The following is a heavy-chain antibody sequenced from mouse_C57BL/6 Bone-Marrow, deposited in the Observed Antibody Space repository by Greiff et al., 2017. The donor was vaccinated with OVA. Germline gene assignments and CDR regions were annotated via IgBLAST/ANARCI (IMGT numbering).Heavy chain of an antibody. CDR3: ARPYYYYAMDY. Sequence: EVKVIESGGGLVQPGGSLKLSCAASGIDFSRYWMSWVRRAPGKGLEWIGEINPDSSTINYAPSLKDKFIISRDNAKNTLYLQMSKVISEDTALYYCARPYYYYAMDYWGQGTSVTVSS. CDR2: INPDSSTI. J-gene: IGHJ4*01. V-gene: IGHV4-1*01. CDR1: GIDFSRYW. D-gene: IGHD2-1*01.